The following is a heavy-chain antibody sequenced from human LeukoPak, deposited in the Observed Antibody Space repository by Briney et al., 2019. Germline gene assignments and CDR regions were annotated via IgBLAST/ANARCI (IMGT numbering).Heavy chain of an antibody. Sequence: QPGGSLRLSCAASGFTFSSYAMSWVRQAPGKGLEWVSAISGSGSSTYYADSVKGRFTISRDNSKNTLYLQMNSLRAEDTAVYYCAKDRPPSYYYDSILLSGEFDYWGQGTLVTVSS. CDR3: AKDRPPSYYYDSILLSGEFDY. J-gene: IGHJ4*02. V-gene: IGHV3-23*01. D-gene: IGHD3-22*01. CDR1: GFTFSSYA. CDR2: ISGSGSST.